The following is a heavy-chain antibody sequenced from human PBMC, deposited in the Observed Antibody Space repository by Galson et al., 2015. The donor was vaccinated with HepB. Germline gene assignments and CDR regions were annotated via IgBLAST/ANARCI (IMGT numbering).Heavy chain of an antibody. CDR3: AKVSARITMIVVVITWGFDY. D-gene: IGHD3-22*01. CDR2: ISGSGGST. J-gene: IGHJ4*02. Sequence: SLRLSCAASGSTFSSYAMSWVRQAPGKGLEWVSAISGSGGSTYYADSVKGRFTISRDNSKNTLYLQMNSLRAEDTAVYYCAKVSARITMIVVVITWGFDYWGQGTLVTVSS. CDR1: GSTFSSYA. V-gene: IGHV3-23*01.